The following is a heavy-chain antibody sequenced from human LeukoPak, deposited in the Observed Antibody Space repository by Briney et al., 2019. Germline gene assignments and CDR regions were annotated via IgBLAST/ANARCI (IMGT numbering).Heavy chain of an antibody. CDR1: GVTFSTYV. CDR2: VSFQPNVQ. J-gene: IGHJ4*02. D-gene: IGHD3-10*01. V-gene: IGHV3-30*04. CDR3: VREGYYGPGSSPTFYFDS. Sequence: PGKSLRLSCVGSGVTFSTYVIHWVRQAPGKGLEWVAVVSFQPNVQCYADSAKGRFTISRDNSRSAVHLEMNSLRPDDTAVYYCVREGYYGPGSSPTFYFDSWGRGTLVTVSS.